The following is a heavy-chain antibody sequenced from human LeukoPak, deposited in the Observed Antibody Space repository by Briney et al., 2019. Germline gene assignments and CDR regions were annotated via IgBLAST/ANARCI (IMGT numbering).Heavy chain of an antibody. CDR1: GYTFTSYD. J-gene: IGHJ4*02. Sequence: SVKVSCKASGYTFTSYDISWVRQAPGQGLEWMGGIIPIFGTANYAQKFQGRVTITADESTSTAYMELSSLRSEDTAVYYCARDGYSGSTDYWGQGTLVTVSS. V-gene: IGHV1-69*13. CDR3: ARDGYSGSTDY. CDR2: IIPIFGTA. D-gene: IGHD1-26*01.